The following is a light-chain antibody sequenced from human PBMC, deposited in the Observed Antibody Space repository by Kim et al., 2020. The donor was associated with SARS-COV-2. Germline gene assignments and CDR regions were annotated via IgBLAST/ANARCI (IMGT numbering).Light chain of an antibody. CDR3: SSFTSSDTWV. J-gene: IGLJ3*02. CDR1: SSDVGGYNH. V-gene: IGLV2-14*01. CDR2: EVT. Sequence: QSALTQPASVSGSPRQSITISCTGTSSDVGGYNHVSWYQHHPGKAPKLMIYEVTNWPSGVSNRFSGSKSGNTASLTISGLQTEDEADYYCSSFTSSDTWVFGGGTQLTVL.